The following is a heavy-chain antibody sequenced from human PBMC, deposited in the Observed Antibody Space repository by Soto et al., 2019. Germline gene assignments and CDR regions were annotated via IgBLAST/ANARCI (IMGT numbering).Heavy chain of an antibody. CDR1: GGPLSSYT. CDR3: ARDFPPGSGSYYNSYYFDY. V-gene: IGHV1-69*04. CDR2: IIPILGIA. Sequence: GAPVEGSCKGFGGPLSSYTISWVRQGPGKGGDWMGRIIPILGIANYAQKFRGRVTITADKSTSTAYMEPSSLRSEDTAVYYCARDFPPGSGSYYNSYYFDYWGQGTLVTVSS. J-gene: IGHJ4*02. D-gene: IGHD3-10*01.